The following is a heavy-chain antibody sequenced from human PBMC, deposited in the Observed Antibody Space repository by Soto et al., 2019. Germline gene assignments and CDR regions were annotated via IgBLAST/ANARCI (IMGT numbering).Heavy chain of an antibody. CDR3: ARGYYDFWSGYYISPYGMDV. V-gene: IGHV3-9*01. J-gene: IGHJ6*02. D-gene: IGHD3-3*01. Sequence: EVQLVESGGGLVQPGRSLRLSCAASGFNFNDYGMHWVRQVPGKGLEWVSGISWTGGPIGYSDSVKGRFTISRDNAKNSLYLQMNGLRAEDTAVYYCARGYYDFWSGYYISPYGMDVWGQGTTVTVSS. CDR1: GFNFNDYG. CDR2: ISWTGGPI.